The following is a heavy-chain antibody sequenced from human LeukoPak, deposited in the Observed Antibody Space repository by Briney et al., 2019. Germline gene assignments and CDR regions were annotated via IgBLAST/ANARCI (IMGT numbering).Heavy chain of an antibody. J-gene: IGHJ6*02. Sequence: GGSLRLSCAASGFTFSSYAMHWVRQAPGKGLGWVAVISYDGSNKYYADSVKGRFTISRDNSKNTLYLQMNSLRAEDTAVYYCARGSSSWYYYYYGMDVWGQGTTVTVSS. CDR2: ISYDGSNK. CDR3: ARGSSSWYYYYYGMDV. CDR1: GFTFSSYA. D-gene: IGHD6-13*01. V-gene: IGHV3-30-3*01.